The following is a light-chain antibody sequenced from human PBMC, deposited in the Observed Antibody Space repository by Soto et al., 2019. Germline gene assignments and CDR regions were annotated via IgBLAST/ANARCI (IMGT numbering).Light chain of an antibody. CDR3: QQRSNWPPMYT. CDR1: QSVSSY. V-gene: IGKV3-11*01. Sequence: EIVLTQSPATLSLSPGERATLSCRASQSVSSYLAWYQQKPGQAPRLLIYDASNRATGIPARFSGSGSGTDFPLTSSSLEPEDFAVYYCQQRSNWPPMYTFGQGTKLEIK. CDR2: DAS. J-gene: IGKJ2*01.